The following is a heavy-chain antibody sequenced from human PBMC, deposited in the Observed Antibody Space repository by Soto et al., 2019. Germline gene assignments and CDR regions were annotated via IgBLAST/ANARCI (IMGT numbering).Heavy chain of an antibody. CDR1: GYTFSSYG. CDR3: ARGGHITIFGVVIISYFDY. J-gene: IGHJ4*02. D-gene: IGHD3-3*01. V-gene: IGHV1-18*04. Sequence: ASVKVSCKASGYTFSSYGISWVRQAPGQGLEWMGWISAYNGNTNYAQKLQGRVTMTTDTSTSTAYMELRSLRSDDTAVYYCARGGHITIFGVVIISYFDYWGQGTLVTVSS. CDR2: ISAYNGNT.